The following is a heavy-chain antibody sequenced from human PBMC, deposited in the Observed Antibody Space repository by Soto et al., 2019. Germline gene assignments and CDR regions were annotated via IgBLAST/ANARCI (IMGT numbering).Heavy chain of an antibody. CDR2: MNQDGSEK. Sequence: GGSLRLSCGASGFSLSTYWMSWVRQAPGKGLEWVANMNQDGSEKNYVDSVKGRFTISRDNAKNSLYLQMNSLRAEDTALYHCSRDRGYSTFDIWGQGTIVPGSS. J-gene: IGHJ3*02. CDR1: GFSLSTYW. D-gene: IGHD6-25*01. CDR3: SRDRGYSTFDI. V-gene: IGHV3-7*01.